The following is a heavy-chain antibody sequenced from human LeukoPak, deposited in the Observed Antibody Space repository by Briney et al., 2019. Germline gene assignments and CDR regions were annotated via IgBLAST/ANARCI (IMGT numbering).Heavy chain of an antibody. CDR3: ASFLPPGSVGDEDY. CDR2: IYYSGST. CDR1: GGSISSYY. V-gene: IGHV4-59*01. D-gene: IGHD3-10*01. Sequence: SETLSLTCTVSGGSISSYYWSWIRQPPGKGLEWIGYIYYSGSTNYNPSLKSRVTISVDTSKNQFSLKLSSVTAADTAVYYCASFLPPGSVGDEDYWGQGTLVTVSS. J-gene: IGHJ4*02.